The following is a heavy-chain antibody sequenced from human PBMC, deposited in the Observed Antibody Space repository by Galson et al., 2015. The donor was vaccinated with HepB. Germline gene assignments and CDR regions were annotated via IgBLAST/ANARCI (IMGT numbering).Heavy chain of an antibody. J-gene: IGHJ3*02. CDR3: ARSITMVRGVIIIDAFDI. D-gene: IGHD3-10*01. Sequence: ETLSLTCTVSGGSISSYYWSWIRQPPGKGLEWIGYIYYSGSTNYNPSLKSRVTISVDTSKNQFSLKLSSVTAADTAVYYCARSITMVRGVIIIDAFDIWGQGTMVTVSS. CDR2: IYYSGST. V-gene: IGHV4-59*01. CDR1: GGSISSYY.